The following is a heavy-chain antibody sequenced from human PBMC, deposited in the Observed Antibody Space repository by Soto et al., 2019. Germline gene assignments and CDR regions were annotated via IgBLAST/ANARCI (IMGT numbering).Heavy chain of an antibody. J-gene: IGHJ6*03. V-gene: IGHV3-21*01. CDR3: ASGPGYCSGGSCRAICYYYYMDV. CDR2: ISSSSSYI. Sequence: GGSLRLSCAASGFTFSSYSMNWVRQAPGKGLEWVSSISSSSSYIYYADSVKGRFTISRDNAKNSLYLQMNSLRAEDTAVYYCASGPGYCSGGSCRAICYYYYMDVWGKGTTVTVSS. CDR1: GFTFSSYS. D-gene: IGHD2-15*01.